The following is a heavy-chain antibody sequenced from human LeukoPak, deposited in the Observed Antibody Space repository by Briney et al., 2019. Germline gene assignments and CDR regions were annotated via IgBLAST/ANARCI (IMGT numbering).Heavy chain of an antibody. J-gene: IGHJ4*02. CDR3: ARIDCGSTSCYNY. CDR1: GGSFSGYY. D-gene: IGHD2-2*02. CDR2: INHSGST. Sequence: PSETLSLTCAVYGGSFSGYYWSWIRQPPGKGLEWIGEINHSGSTNYNPSLKSRVTISVDTSKNQFSLKLSSVTAADTAVYYCARIDCGSTSCYNYWGQGSLVTVSS. V-gene: IGHV4-34*01.